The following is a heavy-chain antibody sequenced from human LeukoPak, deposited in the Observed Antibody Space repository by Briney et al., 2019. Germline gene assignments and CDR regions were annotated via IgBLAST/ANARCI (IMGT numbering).Heavy chain of an antibody. CDR3: ARDEDGYNYGFDL. J-gene: IGHJ5*02. CDR1: GDSFSSNSAA. CDR2: TYYRSKWYN. D-gene: IGHD5-24*01. V-gene: IGHV6-1*01. Sequence: SQTLSLTCAISGDSFSSNSAAWDWVRQSPSRCLEWLGRTYYRSKWYNDYAVSVKNRITINPDTFKNQFSLQLNSVTPEDTAVYYCARDEDGYNYGFDLWGQGTLVTVSS.